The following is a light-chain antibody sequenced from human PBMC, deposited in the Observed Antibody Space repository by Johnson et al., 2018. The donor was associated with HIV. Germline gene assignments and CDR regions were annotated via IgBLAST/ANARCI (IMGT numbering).Light chain of an antibody. CDR3: GTWDSSLSANV. CDR1: SSNIGNNY. Sequence: QSVLSQPPSVSAAPGQRVTISCSGSSSNIGNNYVSWYQQLPGTAPKLLVYENVTRPSGIPDRFSGSKSGTSATLGITGLQTGDEADYYCGTWDSSLSANVFGTGTKVTVL. V-gene: IGLV1-51*02. CDR2: ENV. J-gene: IGLJ1*01.